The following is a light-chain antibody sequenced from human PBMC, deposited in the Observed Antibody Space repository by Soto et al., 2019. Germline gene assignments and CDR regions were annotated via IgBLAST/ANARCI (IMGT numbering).Light chain of an antibody. V-gene: IGKV3-20*01. CDR2: GAS. CDR3: QQYGSTPPYT. CDR1: QSVSSSY. Sequence: EIVLTQSPGTLSLSPGERATLSCRASQSVSSSYLAWYQQKPGQPPMLLIYGASSRATVIPDRFSGGGSGRDVSLTISRLEPEDFVVYYCQQYGSTPPYTFGQGTKLEIK. J-gene: IGKJ2*01.